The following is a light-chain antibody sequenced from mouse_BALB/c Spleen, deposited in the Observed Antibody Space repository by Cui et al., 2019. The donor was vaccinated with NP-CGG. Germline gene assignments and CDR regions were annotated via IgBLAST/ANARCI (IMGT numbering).Light chain of an antibody. CDR2: GTN. Sequence: QAVVTPESSPPPSPGETVTLTCRSSTGAITTSNYANWVQEKPDHLFTGLIGGTNNRAPGVPARFSGSLIGDKAALTITGAQTEDEAIYFCALWYSNHWVFGGGTKLTVL. J-gene: IGLJ1*01. V-gene: IGLV1*01. CDR1: TGAITTSNY. CDR3: ALWYSNHWV.